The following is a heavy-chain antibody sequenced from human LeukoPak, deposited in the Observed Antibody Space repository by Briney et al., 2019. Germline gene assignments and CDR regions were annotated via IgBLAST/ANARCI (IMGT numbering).Heavy chain of an antibody. D-gene: IGHD6-19*01. J-gene: IGHJ4*02. CDR3: ARERVAGDFDY. CDR1: GFTLSSYA. CDR2: VDGGGGGT. V-gene: IGHV3-23*01. Sequence: PGGSLRLSCAASGFTLSSYAMTWVRQAPGRGLEWVSSVDGGGGGTYYADSVKGRFTLSRDNSKNTLYLQMNSLRAEDTAVYYCARERVAGDFDYWGQGTLVTVSS.